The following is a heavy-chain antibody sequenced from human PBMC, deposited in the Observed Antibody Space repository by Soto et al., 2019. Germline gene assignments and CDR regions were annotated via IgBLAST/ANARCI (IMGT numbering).Heavy chain of an antibody. CDR3: ARDRAPRGWSYLDL. V-gene: IGHV1-69*01. Sequence: QVQLVQSGAEVKKPGSSVKISCKAFGGSFSDYAISWVRQAPGQGLEWMGGIIPIFGTPNYAQKFQDRVTFTAHEYTHTAYMELSRLTSEDTAVYYCARDRAPRGWSYLDLWGQGTQVTVSS. D-gene: IGHD2-15*01. CDR1: GGSFSDYA. CDR2: IIPIFGTP. J-gene: IGHJ4*02.